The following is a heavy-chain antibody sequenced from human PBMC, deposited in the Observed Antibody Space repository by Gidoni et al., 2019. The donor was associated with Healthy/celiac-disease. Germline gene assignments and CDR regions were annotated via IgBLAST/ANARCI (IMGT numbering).Heavy chain of an antibody. Sequence: EVQLVQSGAEVKKPGESLKISCQGSGYSFTRYWFGWVRQMPGKGLEWMGIIYPGDSDNRYSPSFQGQVTISADKSISTAYLQWSSLKASDTAMYYCATCYYDSSGYGAFDIWGQGTMVTVSS. CDR3: ATCYYDSSGYGAFDI. J-gene: IGHJ3*02. V-gene: IGHV5-51*01. D-gene: IGHD3-22*01. CDR1: GYSFTRYW. CDR2: IYPGDSDN.